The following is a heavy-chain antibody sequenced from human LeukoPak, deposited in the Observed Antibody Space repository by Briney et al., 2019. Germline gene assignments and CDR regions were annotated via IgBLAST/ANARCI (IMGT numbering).Heavy chain of an antibody. CDR1: GGTFSSYA. D-gene: IGHD6-19*01. CDR2: INPSGGST. Sequence: ASVKVSCKASGGTFSSYAISWVRQAPGQGLEWMGIINPSGGSTNYAQKFQGRVTMTRDTSTSTVYMELSSLRSEDTAVYYCARFAVHRRIAVDGQFGLDYWGQGTLVTVSS. CDR3: ARFAVHRRIAVDGQFGLDY. J-gene: IGHJ4*02. V-gene: IGHV1-46*01.